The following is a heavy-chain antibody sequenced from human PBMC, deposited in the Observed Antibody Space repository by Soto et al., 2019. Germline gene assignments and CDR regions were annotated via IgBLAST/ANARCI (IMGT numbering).Heavy chain of an antibody. Sequence: PGGSLRLSCAVSGFTFSTYAMSWVRQAPGKGLEWVSATTGNGIYTHYADSVKGRFTISRDNSKSTLFLQMNSLRAEDTAVYYCVPPRDFDLWGRGTQVTVSS. CDR1: GFTFSTYA. V-gene: IGHV3-23*01. CDR3: VPPRDFDL. J-gene: IGHJ2*01. CDR2: TTGNGIYT.